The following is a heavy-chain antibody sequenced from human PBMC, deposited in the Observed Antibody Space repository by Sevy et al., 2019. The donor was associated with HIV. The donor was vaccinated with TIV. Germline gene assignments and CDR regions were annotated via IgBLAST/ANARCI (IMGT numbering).Heavy chain of an antibody. J-gene: IGHJ5*02. CDR1: GFSISNNY. CDR2: MYSDGSP. V-gene: IGHV3-53*01. CDR3: ARGYCGGGSCTAFDP. Sequence: GGSLRLSCAASGFSISNNYTAWVRQAPGKGLEWVSVMYSDGSPYYADSVKGRFALSRDMSKNTVYLQMNSLRAEDTAVYYCARGYCGGGSCTAFDPWGQGTLVTVSS. D-gene: IGHD2-15*01.